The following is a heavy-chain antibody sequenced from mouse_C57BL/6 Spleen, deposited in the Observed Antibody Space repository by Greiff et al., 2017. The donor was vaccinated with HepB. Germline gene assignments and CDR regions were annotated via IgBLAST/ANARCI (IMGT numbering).Heavy chain of an antibody. J-gene: IGHJ2*01. D-gene: IGHD2-5*01. CDR2: IDPSDSYT. CDR1: GYTFTSYW. V-gene: IGHV1-50*01. Sequence: QVQLQQSGAELVKPGASVKLSCKASGYTFTSYWMQWVKQRPGQGLEWIGEIDPSDSYTNYNQKFKGKATLTVDTSSSTAYMQLSSLTSEDSAVYYCATGRYSNQYYFDYWGQGTTLTVSS. CDR3: ATGRYSNQYYFDY.